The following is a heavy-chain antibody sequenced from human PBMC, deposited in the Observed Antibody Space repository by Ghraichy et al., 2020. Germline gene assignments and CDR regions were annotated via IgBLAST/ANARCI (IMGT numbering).Heavy chain of an antibody. CDR2: ISSSSSTI. CDR3: ARPMYDSSGYFDY. V-gene: IGHV3-48*02. D-gene: IGHD3-22*01. CDR1: GFTFSSYS. J-gene: IGHJ4*02. Sequence: GGSLRLSCAASGFTFSSYSMNWVRQAPGKGLEWVSYISSSSSTIYYADSMKGRFTISRDNAKNSLYLQMNSLRDEDTAVYYCARPMYDSSGYFDYWGQGTLVTVSS.